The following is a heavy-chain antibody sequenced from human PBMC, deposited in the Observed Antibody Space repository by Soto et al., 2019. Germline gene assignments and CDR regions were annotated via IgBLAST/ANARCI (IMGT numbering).Heavy chain of an antibody. CDR2: ISGSGGST. CDR1: GFTFSSYA. V-gene: IGHV3-23*01. Sequence: GGSLRLSCAASGFTFSSYAMSWVRQAPGKGLEWVSAISGSGGSTYYADSVKGRFTISRDNSKNTLYLQMNSLRAEDTAVYYCAKDFSHYDYIWGSYRPVDYWGQGTLVTVSS. D-gene: IGHD3-16*02. J-gene: IGHJ4*02. CDR3: AKDFSHYDYIWGSYRPVDY.